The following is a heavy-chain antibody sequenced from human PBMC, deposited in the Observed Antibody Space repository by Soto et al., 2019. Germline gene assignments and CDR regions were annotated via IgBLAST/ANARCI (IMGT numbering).Heavy chain of an antibody. CDR2: IYYSGST. CDR3: ARAGVGSGWYNGNWFDP. D-gene: IGHD6-19*01. CDR1: GGSISSYY. V-gene: IGHV4-59*01. J-gene: IGHJ5*02. Sequence: SETLSLTCTVSGGSISSYYWSWIRQPPGKGLEWIGYIYYSGSTNYNPSLKSRVTISVDTSKNQFSLKLSSVTAADTAVYYCARAGVGSGWYNGNWFDPWGQGTLVTVSS.